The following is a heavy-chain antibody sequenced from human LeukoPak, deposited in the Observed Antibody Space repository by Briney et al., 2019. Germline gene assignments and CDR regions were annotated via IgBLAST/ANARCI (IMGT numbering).Heavy chain of an antibody. CDR3: ARGDYYGSGSYYKVGNWFDP. D-gene: IGHD3-10*01. CDR2: INPDSGDT. CDR1: GYTFTGFY. J-gene: IGHJ5*02. V-gene: IGHV1-2*02. Sequence: GASVKVSCKASGYTFTGFYIHWVRQAPGQGLEWMGWINPDSGDTNYAQRFQGRVTLTRDMSISTAYMELGSLRSDDTAVFYCARGDYYGSGSYYKVGNWFDPWGQGTLVTVSS.